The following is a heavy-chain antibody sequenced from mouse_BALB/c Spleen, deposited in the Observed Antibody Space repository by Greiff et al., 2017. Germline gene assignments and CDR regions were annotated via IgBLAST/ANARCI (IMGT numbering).Heavy chain of an antibody. Sequence: EVQLQESGPGLVKPSQSLSLTCSVTGYSITSGYYWNWIRQFPGNKLEWMGYISYDGSNNYNPSLKNRISITRDTSKNQFFLKLNSVTTEDTATYYCAREGYGNYVDWGQGTTLTVSS. V-gene: IGHV3-6*02. CDR2: ISYDGSN. CDR3: AREGYGNYVD. CDR1: GYSITSGYY. J-gene: IGHJ2*01. D-gene: IGHD2-10*02.